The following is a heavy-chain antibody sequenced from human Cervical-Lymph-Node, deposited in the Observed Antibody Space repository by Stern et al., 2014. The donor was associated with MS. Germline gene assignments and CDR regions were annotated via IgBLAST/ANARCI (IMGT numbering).Heavy chain of an antibody. CDR2: IYSDVST. V-gene: IGHV3-53*01. J-gene: IGHJ4*02. D-gene: IGHD1-1*01. CDR1: GFIVSSRY. Sequence: EVQLVESGGGLIQPGGSLRLSCAASGFIVSSRYMSWVRQAPGKGLEWVSVIYSDVSTFYAESVKGRFTAARDKSQNTVYLQMNSLRVEDTAVYYCARESRSTGSYYFDFWGQGTLVTVSS. CDR3: ARESRSTGSYYFDF.